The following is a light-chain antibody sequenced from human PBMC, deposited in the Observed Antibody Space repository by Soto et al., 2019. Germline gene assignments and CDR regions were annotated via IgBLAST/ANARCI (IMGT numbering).Light chain of an antibody. CDR1: QSISSW. CDR2: KAS. CDR3: QLYNSYWGT. V-gene: IGKV1-5*03. J-gene: IGKJ1*01. Sequence: DIQMTQSPSTLSASVGDRVTITCRASQSISSWLAWYQQKPGKAPKLLIYKASSLESGVPSRFSGSGSGTEFTLTISSLLPDSFAPDYCQLYNSYWGTFGQGTKVESK.